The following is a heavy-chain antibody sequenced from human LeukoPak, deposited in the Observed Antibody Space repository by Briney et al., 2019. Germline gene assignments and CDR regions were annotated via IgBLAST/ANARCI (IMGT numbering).Heavy chain of an antibody. CDR2: INPGGGST. J-gene: IGHJ4*02. Sequence: ASVKVSCKASGYTFTSYYMYWVRQAPGQGLEWRGMINPGGGSTPSAQKFKGRVPMTRDTSTGPVYWELSSLRSEDTAVYYCARDVGSSSWYFDYWGQGTLVTVSS. CDR3: ARDVGSSSWYFDY. CDR1: GYTFTSYY. D-gene: IGHD6-13*01. V-gene: IGHV1-46*01.